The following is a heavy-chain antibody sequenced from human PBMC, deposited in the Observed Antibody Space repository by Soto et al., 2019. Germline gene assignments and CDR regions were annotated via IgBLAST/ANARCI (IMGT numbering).Heavy chain of an antibody. J-gene: IGHJ4*02. V-gene: IGHV4-31*03. D-gene: IGHD1-26*01. CDR3: AREGGIVGATAADY. CDR1: GGSISSGGYY. CDR2: IYYSGST. Sequence: QVQLQESGPGLVKPSQTLSLTCTVSGGSISSGGYYWSWIRQHPGKGLEWIGYIYYSGSTYYNPSLLSRVTISVDPSKYQFSLKLSSVTAADTAVYYCAREGGIVGATAADYWGQGTLVTVSS.